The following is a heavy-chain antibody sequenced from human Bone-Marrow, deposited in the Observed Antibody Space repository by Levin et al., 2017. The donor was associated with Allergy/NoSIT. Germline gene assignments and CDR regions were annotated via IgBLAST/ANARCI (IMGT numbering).Heavy chain of an antibody. V-gene: IGHV3-23*01. D-gene: IGHD2-2*01. CDR1: GLTFNNYP. J-gene: IGHJ4*02. CDR3: AKDPLGRYQLPE. CDR2: ISGTGAGT. Sequence: GESLKISCVVSGLTFNNYPMSWVRQAPGKGLEWVSAISGTGAGTYYADSVKGRFTISRDNSKSTLYLQMNSLRPEDTAIYYCAKDPLGRYQLPEWGQGTLVTVSS.